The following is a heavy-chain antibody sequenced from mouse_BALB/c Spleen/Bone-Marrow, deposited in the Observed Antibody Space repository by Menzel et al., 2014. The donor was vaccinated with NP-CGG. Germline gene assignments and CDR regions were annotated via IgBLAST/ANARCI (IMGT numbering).Heavy chain of an antibody. CDR3: ARKDYDSFFDY. D-gene: IGHD2-4*01. V-gene: IGHV1S29*02. CDR2: IYPYNGGT. CDR1: GYTFTDYN. J-gene: IGHJ2*01. Sequence: EVKLVESGPELVKPGASVKISCKASGYTFTDYNMHWVKQSHGKSLEWIGYIYPYNGGTGYNQKSKTKATLTVDNSSSTAYMELRSLTSEDSAVYYCARKDYDSFFDYWGQGTTLTVSS.